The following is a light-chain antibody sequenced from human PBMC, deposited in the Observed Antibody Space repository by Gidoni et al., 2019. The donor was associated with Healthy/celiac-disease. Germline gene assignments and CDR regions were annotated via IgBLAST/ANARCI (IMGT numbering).Light chain of an antibody. Sequence: DIQMTQSPSSLSAPVGDRVTITCRASQSISSYLNWYQQKPGKAPKLLIYAASSLQSGAPSRYSGSGSGTDFTLTISSLQPEDFATYYCQQSYSTPRNSFXQXTKLEIK. CDR2: AAS. J-gene: IGKJ2*03. CDR3: QQSYSTPRNS. CDR1: QSISSY. V-gene: IGKV1-39*01.